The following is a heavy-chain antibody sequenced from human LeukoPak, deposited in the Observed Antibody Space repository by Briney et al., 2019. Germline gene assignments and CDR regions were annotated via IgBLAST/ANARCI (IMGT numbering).Heavy chain of an antibody. CDR3: ARDIWGNSA. D-gene: IGHD3-16*01. CDR2: INHSGST. CDR1: GGSFSGYY. J-gene: IGHJ5*02. Sequence: SETLSLTCAVYGGSFSGYYWSWIRQPPGKGLEWIGEINHSGSTNYNPSLKSRVTISVDTSKNQFSLKLNSVTAADTAVYFCARDIWGNSAWGQGTLVTVSS. V-gene: IGHV4-34*01.